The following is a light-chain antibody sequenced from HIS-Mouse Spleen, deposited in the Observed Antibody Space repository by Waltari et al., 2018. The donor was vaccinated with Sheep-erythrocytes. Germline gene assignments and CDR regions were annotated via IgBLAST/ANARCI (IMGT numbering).Light chain of an antibody. CDR3: QQYDNLPLT. J-gene: IGKJ4*01. CDR2: EAS. V-gene: IGKV3-11*01. Sequence: EIVLTQSPATLSLSPGERATLSCRASQSVSSYLAWYQQKPGQAPRLLIYEASNRATGIPARFRVSGSGTDFTLTISSLEPEDFAVYYCQQYDNLPLTFGGGTKVEIK. CDR1: QSVSSY.